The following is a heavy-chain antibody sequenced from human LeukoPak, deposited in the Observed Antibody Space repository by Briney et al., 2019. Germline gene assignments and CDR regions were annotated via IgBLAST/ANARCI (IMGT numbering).Heavy chain of an antibody. D-gene: IGHD2-21*01. CDR2: IYENGGTT. Sequence: GGSLRLSCVGSGFTFRSHAMSWVRQAPEKGLEFVSGIYENGGTTYYADSVKGRFSISRDNSKNILYLQKDSLRGEDTAVYYCAKDFRIGYSAHFDYWGQGALVTVSS. CDR3: AKDFRIGYSAHFDY. J-gene: IGHJ4*02. CDR1: GFTFRSHA. V-gene: IGHV3-23*01.